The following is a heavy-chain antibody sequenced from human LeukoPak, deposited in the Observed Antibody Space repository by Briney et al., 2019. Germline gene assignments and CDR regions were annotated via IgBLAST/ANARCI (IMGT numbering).Heavy chain of an antibody. V-gene: IGHV1-18*01. CDR2: ISAYNGKT. J-gene: IGHJ4*02. Sequence: EASVKVSCKASGYTFSNYGISWVRQAPGQGLEWMGWISAYNGKTKYAQKVQGRVTMTTDTSTSTGYMELRSLTSDDTAVYYCARDRPDSGAHYVLWGQGTLVTVSS. D-gene: IGHD2-15*01. CDR3: ARDRPDSGAHYVL. CDR1: GYTFSNYG.